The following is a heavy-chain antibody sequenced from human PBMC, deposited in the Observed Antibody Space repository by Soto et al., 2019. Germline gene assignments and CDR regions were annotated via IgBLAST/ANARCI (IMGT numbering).Heavy chain of an antibody. CDR1: GGSISSSSYY. J-gene: IGHJ5*02. CDR3: ARSLPNNWFDP. Sequence: QLQLQESGPGLVKPSETLSLTCTVSGGSISSSSYYWGWIRQPPGKGLEWIGSIYYSGSTYYNPSPRSRVTISVDTSKNQFSLKLSSVTAADTAVYYCARSLPNNWFDPWGQGTLVPVSS. D-gene: IGHD3-16*01. CDR2: IYYSGST. V-gene: IGHV4-39*01.